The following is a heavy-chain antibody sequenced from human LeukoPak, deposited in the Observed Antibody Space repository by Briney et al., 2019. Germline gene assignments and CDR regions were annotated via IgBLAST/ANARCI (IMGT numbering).Heavy chain of an antibody. CDR3: AKALKVIAIRGSFDY. CDR1: GFTFSNYG. CDR2: ISYDGSNK. D-gene: IGHD2-21*01. J-gene: IGHJ4*02. V-gene: IGHV3-30*18. Sequence: PGGSLRLSCAASGFTFSNYGMHWVRQAPGKGLEWVAVISYDGSNKYYADSVKGRFTISRDNSKNTLYLQMDSLRAEDAAVYYCAKALKVIAIRGSFDYWGQGTLVTVSS.